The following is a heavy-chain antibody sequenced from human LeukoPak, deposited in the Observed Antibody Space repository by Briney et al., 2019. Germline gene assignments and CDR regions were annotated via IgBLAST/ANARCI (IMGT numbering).Heavy chain of an antibody. CDR1: GFTVSSDY. D-gene: IGHD3-22*01. V-gene: IGHV3-53*01. CDR2: ISSGGST. J-gene: IGHJ4*02. CDR3: AKDRYYYDSSALQYYFDY. Sequence: GGSLRLSCAASGFTVSSDYMSWVRQAPGKGLEWVSLISSGGSTYYADSVKGRFTISRDNSKNTLYLHMYSLRADDTAVYYCAKDRYYYDSSALQYYFDYWGQGTLVTVSS.